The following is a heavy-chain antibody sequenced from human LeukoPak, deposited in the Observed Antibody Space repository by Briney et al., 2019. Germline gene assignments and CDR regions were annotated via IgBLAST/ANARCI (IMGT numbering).Heavy chain of an antibody. Sequence: GGSLRLSCAASGFTFSSYEMNWVRQAPGKGLEWVSYISSSGSTIYYADSVKGRFTISRDNAKNSLYLQMNGLRAEDTAVYYCARGPTYYYDSSGYSNAYYWGQGTLVTVSS. CDR2: ISSSGSTI. CDR3: ARGPTYYYDSSGYSNAYY. V-gene: IGHV3-48*03. J-gene: IGHJ4*02. D-gene: IGHD3-22*01. CDR1: GFTFSSYE.